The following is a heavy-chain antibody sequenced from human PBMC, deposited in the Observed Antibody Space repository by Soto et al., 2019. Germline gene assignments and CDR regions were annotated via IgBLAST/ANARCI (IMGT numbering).Heavy chain of an antibody. CDR2: ISAYNGNT. CDR1: GCTFTSYG. D-gene: IGHD2-8*01. Sequence: ASVKVSCKASGCTFTSYGISWVRQAPGQGLEWMGWISAYNGNTNYAQKLQGRVTMTTDTSTSTAYMELRSLRSDDTAEYYCARGTIVLMLYTTLYFDLWRRGTLVTVS. J-gene: IGHJ2*01. V-gene: IGHV1-18*01. CDR3: ARGTIVLMLYTTLYFDL.